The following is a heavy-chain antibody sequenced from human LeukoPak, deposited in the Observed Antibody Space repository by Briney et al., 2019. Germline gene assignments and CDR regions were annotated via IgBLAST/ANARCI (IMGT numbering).Heavy chain of an antibody. J-gene: IGHJ3*02. V-gene: IGHV4-30-2*01. CDR2: IYHSGST. Sequence: SETLSLTCAVSGGSISSGGYSWSWIRQPPGKGLEWIGYIYHSGSTYYDPSLKSRVTISVDRSKNQFSLKLSSVTAADTAVYYCARGDYDSGAFDIWGQGTMVTVSS. CDR1: GGSISSGGYS. CDR3: ARGDYDSGAFDI. D-gene: IGHD3-22*01.